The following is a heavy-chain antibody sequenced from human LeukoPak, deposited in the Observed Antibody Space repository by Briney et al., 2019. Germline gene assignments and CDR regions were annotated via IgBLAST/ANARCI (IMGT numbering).Heavy chain of an antibody. V-gene: IGHV3-72*01. CDR1: GVTLIYHH. Sequence: GWPLRLSCPASGVTLIYHHMDWVRQAPGKGLEWVGRTRDKARGYTTEYAASVKGRFTISRDVSETLVSLQMNSVRPEDTAVYICARDGAEGDNSAFDMWGQGTVVSVSS. D-gene: IGHD3-22*01. CDR3: ARDGAEGDNSAFDM. CDR2: TRDKARGYTT. J-gene: IGHJ3*02.